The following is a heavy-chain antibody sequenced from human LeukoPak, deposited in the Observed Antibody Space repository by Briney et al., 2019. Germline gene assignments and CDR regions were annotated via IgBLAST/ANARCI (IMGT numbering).Heavy chain of an antibody. CDR2: MNPNSGST. V-gene: IGHV1-8*02. D-gene: IGHD2-8*02. J-gene: IGHJ5*02. CDR3: GRGRWSATGSPQFDH. Sequence: ASVKVSCKASGGTFSNYAINWVRQAPGQGLEWMGWMNPNSGSTGYAQQFQGRVTMTRNTSISTAYMELSSLRSDDTAVYYCGRGRWSATGSPQFDHWGQATLVTVSS. CDR1: GGTFSNYA.